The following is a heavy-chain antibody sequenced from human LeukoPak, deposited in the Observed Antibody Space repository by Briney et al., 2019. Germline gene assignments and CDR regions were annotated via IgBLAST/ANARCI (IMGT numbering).Heavy chain of an antibody. J-gene: IGHJ4*02. CDR3: ARDLSHPTNYGSGSPAGY. CDR2: ISAYNGNT. Sequence: ASVKVSCKASGGTFSSYAISWVRQAPGQGLEWMGWISAYNGNTNYAQKLQGRVTMTTDTSTSTAYMELRSLRSDDTAVYYCARDLSHPTNYGSGSPAGYWGQGTLVTVSS. D-gene: IGHD3-10*01. CDR1: GGTFSSYA. V-gene: IGHV1-18*01.